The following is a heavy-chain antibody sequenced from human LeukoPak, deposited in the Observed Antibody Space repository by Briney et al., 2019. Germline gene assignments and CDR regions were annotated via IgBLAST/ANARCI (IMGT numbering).Heavy chain of an antibody. CDR2: VRSKAVGETT. Sequence: GGSLRLSCAASGFTFRNAWMNWVRQAPGKGLEWVARVRSKAVGETTYYAAPVKGRFSISRDDSRDMVYLQMNSLETEDTAVYYCATCNGDCYFNFWGQGTLVTVPS. CDR1: GFTFRNAW. D-gene: IGHD2-21*02. CDR3: ATCNGDCYFNF. J-gene: IGHJ4*02. V-gene: IGHV3-15*01.